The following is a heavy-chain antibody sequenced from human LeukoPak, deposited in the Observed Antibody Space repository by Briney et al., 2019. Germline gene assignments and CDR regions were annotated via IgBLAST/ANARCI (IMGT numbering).Heavy chain of an antibody. D-gene: IGHD6-19*01. CDR2: IYYSGNT. CDR1: GGSISSSSYY. CDR3: ASPPLGRPPSGWYFDY. V-gene: IGHV4-39*01. J-gene: IGHJ4*02. Sequence: PSETLSLTCTVSGGSISSSSYYWGWIRQPPGKTLEWIGSIYYSGNTFYNPSLKSRLTISVDTSKNQFSLKLSSVTAADTAVYYCASPPLGRPPSGWYFDYWGQGTLVTVSS.